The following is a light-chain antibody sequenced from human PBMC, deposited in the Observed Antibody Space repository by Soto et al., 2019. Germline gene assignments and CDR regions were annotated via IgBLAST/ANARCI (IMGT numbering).Light chain of an antibody. CDR2: DAS. V-gene: IGKV1-5*01. J-gene: IGKJ1*01. CDR3: PQYDRFPWA. Sequence: DIQMTQSPYTLSASGGDRVTITCRASQSINSWLAWYQQKPGKAPKLLIYDASSLQSEVPSRFGGSGSGKEFTLNISSLPADDFATFYCPQYDRFPWAFGPGTKVDIK. CDR1: QSINSW.